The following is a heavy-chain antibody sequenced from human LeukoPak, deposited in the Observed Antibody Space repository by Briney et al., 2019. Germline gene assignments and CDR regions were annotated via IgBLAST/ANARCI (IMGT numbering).Heavy chain of an antibody. D-gene: IGHD3-16*02. J-gene: IGHJ4*02. CDR3: AKDSDYVWGSYRSSFDY. Sequence: GGSLRLSCAASGFTSDDYAMHWVRQAPGKGLECVSGISWNSGSIGYADSVKGRFTISRDDAKNSLYLQMNSLRAEDMALYYCAKDSDYVWGSYRSSFDYWGQGTLVTVSS. CDR1: GFTSDDYA. CDR2: ISWNSGSI. V-gene: IGHV3-9*02.